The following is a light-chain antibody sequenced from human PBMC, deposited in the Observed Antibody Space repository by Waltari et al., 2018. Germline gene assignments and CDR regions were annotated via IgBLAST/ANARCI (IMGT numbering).Light chain of an antibody. Sequence: QAGLTQPPSVSTGLGQTATLTCTSNNNNVDNQVAAWLQQHQGHPPKLLTYSNNNRPSGISEKFSASSSGNTAALTITGLQPEDEADYYCSAWDSNLSAWVFGGGTKLTVL. J-gene: IGLJ3*02. V-gene: IGLV10-54*04. CDR1: NNNVDNQV. CDR2: SNN. CDR3: SAWDSNLSAWV.